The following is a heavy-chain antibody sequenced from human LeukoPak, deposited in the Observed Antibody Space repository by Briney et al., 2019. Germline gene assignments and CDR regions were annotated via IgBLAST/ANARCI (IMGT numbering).Heavy chain of an antibody. V-gene: IGHV4-39*07. D-gene: IGHD4-17*01. CDR2: INHSGST. CDR1: GGSISSGGYY. J-gene: IGHJ4*02. CDR3: ARGLTPQRDYGDYPGLPYYFDY. Sequence: SETLSLTCTVSGGSISSGGYYWSWIRQPPGKGLEWIGEINHSGSTNYNPSLKSRVTISVDTSKNQFSLKLSSVTAADTAVYYCARGLTPQRDYGDYPGLPYYFDYWGQGTLVTVSS.